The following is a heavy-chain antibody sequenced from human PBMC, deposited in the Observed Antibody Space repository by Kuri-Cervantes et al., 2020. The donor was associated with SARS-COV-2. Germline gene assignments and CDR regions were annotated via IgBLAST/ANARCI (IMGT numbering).Heavy chain of an antibody. CDR1: GFTFSSYS. CDR3: ARDEQWLVDY. V-gene: IGHV3-23*01. J-gene: IGHJ4*02. D-gene: IGHD6-19*01. Sequence: GESLKISCTASGFTFSSYSMNWVRQAPGKGLEWVSAISGSGGSTYYADSVKGRFTISRDNSKNTLYLQMNSLRAEDTAVYYCARDEQWLVDYWGQGTLVTVSS. CDR2: ISGSGGST.